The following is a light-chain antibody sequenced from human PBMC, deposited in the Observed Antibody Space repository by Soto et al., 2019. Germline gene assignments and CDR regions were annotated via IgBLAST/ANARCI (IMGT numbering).Light chain of an antibody. CDR1: QSITTY. J-gene: IGKJ1*01. V-gene: IGKV1-39*01. CDR3: QQRFCPPQT. Sequence: DIPMTQSPSSLSASVGDRVTITCRASQSITTYLHWYVQKPGKAPKLLIYGASSLQDGVPSRFRGSGSGTEFSLTITSLQPEDFATYSGQQRFCPPQTFGQGTHVEIK. CDR2: GAS.